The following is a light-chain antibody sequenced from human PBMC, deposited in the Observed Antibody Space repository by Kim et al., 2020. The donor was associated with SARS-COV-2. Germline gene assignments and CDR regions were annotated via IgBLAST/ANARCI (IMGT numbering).Light chain of an antibody. V-gene: IGKV3-20*01. CDR1: QSVSSSY. Sequence: LSPGDRATLSCRASQSVSSSYFAWYQQKPGQAPRLLIYDASSRPTGIPDRFSGSGCRTDFTLTISRLEPEDFAVYYCQRYDTSPFTFGQGTKLEI. CDR3: QRYDTSPFT. J-gene: IGKJ2*01. CDR2: DAS.